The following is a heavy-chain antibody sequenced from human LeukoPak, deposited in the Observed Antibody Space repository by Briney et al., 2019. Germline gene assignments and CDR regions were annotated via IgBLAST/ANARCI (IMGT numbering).Heavy chain of an antibody. CDR1: GFTFSSYS. CDR2: VGSSGITM. D-gene: IGHD2-15*01. J-gene: IGHJ5*02. Sequence: GGSLRLSCAASGFTFSSYSMNWVRQAPGKGLEWVSYVGSSGITMYYADSVKGRFTISRDNAKNSLSLQMNSLQTEDTAIYYCVRGAYCSGATCYDNYFDPWGQGTQVTVSS. V-gene: IGHV3-48*01. CDR3: VRGAYCSGATCYDNYFDP.